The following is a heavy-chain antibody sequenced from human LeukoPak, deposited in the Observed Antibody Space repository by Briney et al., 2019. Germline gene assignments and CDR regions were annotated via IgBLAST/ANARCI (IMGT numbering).Heavy chain of an antibody. V-gene: IGHV3-53*01. CDR2: IYSGGST. D-gene: IGHD3-22*01. J-gene: IGHJ4*02. CDR3: ARDGRITMTRGVLGTFDY. Sequence: GGSLRLSCAASGFTVSSNYMSWVRQAPGKGLEWVSVIYSGGSTYYADSVKGRFTISRDNSKNTLYLQMNSLRAEDTAVYYCARDGRITMTRGVLGTFDYWGQGTLVTVSS. CDR1: GFTVSSNY.